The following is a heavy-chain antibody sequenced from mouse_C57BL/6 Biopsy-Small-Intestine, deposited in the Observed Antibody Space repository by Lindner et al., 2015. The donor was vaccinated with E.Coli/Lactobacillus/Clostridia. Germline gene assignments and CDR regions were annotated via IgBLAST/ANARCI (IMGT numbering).Heavy chain of an antibody. J-gene: IGHJ2*01. V-gene: IGHV5-17*01. CDR2: ISSGSSII. CDR1: GFTFSDYG. D-gene: IGHD2-3*01. Sequence: EVQLQESGGGLVKPGGSLKLSCAASGFTFSDYGMHWVRQAPEKGLEWVAYISSGSSIIYYADTVKGRFTISRDNAKNTLFLQMTSLRSEDTATYYCARWLLLDYWGQGTTLTVSS. CDR3: ARWLLLDY.